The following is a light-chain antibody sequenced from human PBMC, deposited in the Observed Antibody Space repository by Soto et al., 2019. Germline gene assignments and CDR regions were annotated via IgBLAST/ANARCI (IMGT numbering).Light chain of an antibody. CDR1: QYINNY. Sequence: IQMTQSPSSLSASVGETVTITCRASQYINNYLNWYQQKPGKAPKLLFYAVSVLETGIPSRFSGSGSGTVFNLTINSLQPDDFAISYCQQQDSCPTYTFGQGTRLEIK. CDR3: QQQDSCPTYT. V-gene: IGKV1-33*01. CDR2: AVS. J-gene: IGKJ2*01.